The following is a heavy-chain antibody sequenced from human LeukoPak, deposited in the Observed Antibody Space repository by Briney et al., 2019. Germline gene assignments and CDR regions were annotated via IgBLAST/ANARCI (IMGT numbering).Heavy chain of an antibody. D-gene: IGHD3-22*01. CDR2: INSDGSST. V-gene: IGHV3-74*01. CDR3: ARRGYYDSSGYYWKYYFDY. Sequence: GGSLTLSCAASGFTFSSYWTHWVRQAPGKGLVWVSRINSDGSSTSYADSVKGRFTISRDNAKNTLYLQMNSLRAEDTAVYYCARRGYYDSSGYYWKYYFDYWGQGTLVTVSS. CDR1: GFTFSSYW. J-gene: IGHJ4*02.